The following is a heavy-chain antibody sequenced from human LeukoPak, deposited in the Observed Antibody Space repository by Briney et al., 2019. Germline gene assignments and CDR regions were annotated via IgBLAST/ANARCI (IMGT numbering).Heavy chain of an antibody. CDR1: GGSFSGYY. CDR2: INHSVTT. V-gene: IGHV4-34*01. J-gene: IGHJ3*02. Sequence: SETLSLTCAVYGGSFSGYYWSWIRQPPGKGLEWIGEINHSVTTNYNPSLKSRVSMSVDTSKNQFSLKLTSVTAADTAVYYCAREACNSGTCDAFDIWGQGTMVTVSS. D-gene: IGHD2/OR15-2a*01. CDR3: AREACNSGTCDAFDI.